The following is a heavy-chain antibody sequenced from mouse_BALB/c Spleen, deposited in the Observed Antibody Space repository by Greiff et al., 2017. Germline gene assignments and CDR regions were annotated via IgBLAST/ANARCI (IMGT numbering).Heavy chain of an antibody. CDR2: IDPANGNT. V-gene: IGHV14-3*02. Sequence: EVQLQESGAELVKPGASVKLSCTASGFNIKDTYMHWVKQRPEQGLEWIGRIDPANGNTKYDPKFQGKATITADTSSNTAYLQLSSLTSEDTAVYYCARGGSYYAMDYWGQGTSVTVSS. CDR1: GFNIKDTY. J-gene: IGHJ4*01. CDR3: ARGGSYYAMDY.